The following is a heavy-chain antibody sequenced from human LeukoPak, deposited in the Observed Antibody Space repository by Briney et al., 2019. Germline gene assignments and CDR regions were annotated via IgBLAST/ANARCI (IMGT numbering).Heavy chain of an antibody. CDR3: AKGEGVYYYYYMDV. J-gene: IGHJ6*03. CDR1: GFTFDDYA. Sequence: GGSLRLSCAASGFTFDDYAMHWVRQAPGKGLEWVSLISWDGGSTYYADSVKGRFTISRDNSKNSLYLQMNSLRAEDTALYYCAKGEGVYYYYYMDVWGKGTTVTVSS. CDR2: ISWDGGST. V-gene: IGHV3-43D*03.